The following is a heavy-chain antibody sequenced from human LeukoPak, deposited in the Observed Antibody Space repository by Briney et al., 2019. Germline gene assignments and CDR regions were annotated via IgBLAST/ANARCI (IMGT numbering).Heavy chain of an antibody. CDR1: GGSFSGYY. V-gene: IGHV4-34*01. J-gene: IGHJ6*02. D-gene: IGHD3-3*01. Sequence: PSETLSLTCAVYGGSFSGYYWSWIRQPPGKGLEWIGEVNHSGSTNYNPSLKSRVTISVDTSKNQFSLKLSSVTAADTAVYYCARSRGLDFWSGYLRGKGMDVWGQGTTVTVSS. CDR2: VNHSGST. CDR3: ARSRGLDFWSGYLRGKGMDV.